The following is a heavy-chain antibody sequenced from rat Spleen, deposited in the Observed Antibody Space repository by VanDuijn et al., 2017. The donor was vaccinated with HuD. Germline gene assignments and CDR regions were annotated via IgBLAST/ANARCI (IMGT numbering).Heavy chain of an antibody. CDR3: TTANNGGFSELYYFDY. V-gene: IGHV5-20*01. CDR2: IGYDGSRT. CDR1: GFTFSDYY. D-gene: IGHD1-11*01. J-gene: IGHJ2*01. Sequence: EVQLVESGGGLVQPGRSLKLSCAASGFTFSDYYMAWVRQAPTKGLEWVATIGYDGSRTYYRDSVKGLFTISRDNAKSTLYLQMDSLRSEDTATYYCTTANNGGFSELYYFDYWGQGVMVTVSS.